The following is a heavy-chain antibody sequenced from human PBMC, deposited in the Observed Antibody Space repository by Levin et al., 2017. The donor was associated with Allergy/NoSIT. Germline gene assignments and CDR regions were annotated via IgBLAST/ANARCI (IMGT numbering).Heavy chain of an antibody. CDR3: ARGRGAGSYYSYMDV. CDR2: IYYSGRT. V-gene: IGHV4-59*01. Sequence: SQTLSLTCSVSGDSINNYYWSWIRQPPGKGLEWIGYIYYSGRTNYSPSLKSRVTISGDTSKNQFSLKVTSVTAADTAVYYCARGRGAGSYYSYMDVWGKGTTVTVSS. D-gene: IGHD4/OR15-4a*01. CDR1: GDSINNYY. J-gene: IGHJ6*03.